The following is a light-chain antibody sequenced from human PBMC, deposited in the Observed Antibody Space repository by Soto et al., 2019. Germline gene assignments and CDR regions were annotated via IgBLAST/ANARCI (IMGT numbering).Light chain of an antibody. CDR2: AAS. J-gene: IGKJ1*01. CDR3: QQSYNSPQT. Sequence: DIQMTQSPSSLSASVGDDVTITCRASQTIMTYLNWYQLKPGKPPRLLIYAASSLRSGVPSRFSGSGSGTDFTLTITSLQPEDFATYSCQQSYNSPQTFGQGTKVDIK. V-gene: IGKV1-39*01. CDR1: QTIMTY.